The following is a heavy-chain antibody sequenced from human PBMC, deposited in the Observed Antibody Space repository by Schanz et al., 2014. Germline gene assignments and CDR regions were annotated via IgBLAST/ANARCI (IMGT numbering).Heavy chain of an antibody. J-gene: IGHJ3*02. CDR1: GGTFSSYT. CDR2: IIPILGIA. V-gene: IGHV1-69*02. D-gene: IGHD5-18*01. Sequence: QVQLVQSEAEVKKPGSSVKVSCKASGGTFSSYTISWVRQAPGQGLEWMGRIIPILGIANYAQKFQGRVTRTTDTSTSTAYMELRSLRSDDTALYYCTRGGYSYALSAFDIWGQGTMVTVSS. CDR3: TRGGYSYALSAFDI.